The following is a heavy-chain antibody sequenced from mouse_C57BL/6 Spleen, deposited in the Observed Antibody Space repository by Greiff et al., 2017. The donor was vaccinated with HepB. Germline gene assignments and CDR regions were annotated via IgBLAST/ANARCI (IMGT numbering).Heavy chain of an antibody. CDR1: GYSITSGYY. D-gene: IGHD4-1*02. CDR2: ISYDGSN. V-gene: IGHV3-6*01. J-gene: IGHJ2*01. Sequence: ESGPGLVKPSQSLSLTCSVTGYSITSGYYWNWIRQFPGNKLEWMGYISYDGSNNYNPSLKNRISITRDTSKNQFFLKLNSVTTEDTATYYCASPATGTGGYFDYWGQGTTLTVSS. CDR3: ASPATGTGGYFDY.